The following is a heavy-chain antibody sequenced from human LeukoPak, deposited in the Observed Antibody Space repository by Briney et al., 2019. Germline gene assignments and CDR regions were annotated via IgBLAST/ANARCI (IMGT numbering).Heavy chain of an antibody. D-gene: IGHD1-26*01. CDR3: ARHHGGSYYGYFDY. CDR1: GGSFSGYY. Sequence: SETLSLTCAVYGGSFSGYYWSWIRQPPGKGLEWIGGINHSGSTNYNPSLKSRVTISVDTSKNQFSLKLSSVTTADTAVYYCARHHGGSYYGYFDYWGQGTLVTVSS. V-gene: IGHV4-34*01. J-gene: IGHJ4*02. CDR2: INHSGST.